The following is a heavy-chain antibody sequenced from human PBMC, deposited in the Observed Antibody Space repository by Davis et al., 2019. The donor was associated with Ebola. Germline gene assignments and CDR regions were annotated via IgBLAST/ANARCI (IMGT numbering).Heavy chain of an antibody. Sequence: PGGSLRLSCAASGFTFTNFAMSWVRQAPGKGLEWVSGISSSGTSTYFVDSVKGRFTISRDNAKNSLFLQMNSLRGEDTAVYYCVHGGSWFSYWGQGTLVTVSS. D-gene: IGHD2-15*01. V-gene: IGHV3-23*01. J-gene: IGHJ4*02. CDR1: GFTFTNFA. CDR2: ISSSGTST. CDR3: VHGGSWFSY.